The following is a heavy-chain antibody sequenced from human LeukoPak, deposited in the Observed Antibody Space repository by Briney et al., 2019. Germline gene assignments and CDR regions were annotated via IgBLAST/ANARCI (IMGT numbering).Heavy chain of an antibody. CDR1: GYTFTSYY. CDR3: ASKAHGGSYYDY. J-gene: IGHJ4*02. D-gene: IGHD1-26*01. CDR2: INPSGGST. Sequence: ASVKVSCKASGYTFTSYYMHWVRQAPGQGLEWMGIINPSGGSTSYAQKFQGRVTMTGDMSTSTVYMELSSLRSEDTAVYYCASKAHGGSYYDYWGQGTLVTVSS. V-gene: IGHV1-46*03.